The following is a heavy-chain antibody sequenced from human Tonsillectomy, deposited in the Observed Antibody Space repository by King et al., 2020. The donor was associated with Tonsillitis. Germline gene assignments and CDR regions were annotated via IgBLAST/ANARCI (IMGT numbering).Heavy chain of an antibody. CDR3: ARLFRPYYFDY. CDR2: IYHSGST. Sequence: LQLQESGPGLVKPSQTLSLTCTVSGGSISSDGYYWSWIRQHPGKGLEWIGYIYHSGSTFYDPSLKSRVAISVDTSENHFSLSLTSVTAADTAVYYCARLFRPYYFDYWGQGTLVTVSS. J-gene: IGHJ4*02. V-gene: IGHV4-31*03. CDR1: GGSISSDGYY. D-gene: IGHD3-9*01.